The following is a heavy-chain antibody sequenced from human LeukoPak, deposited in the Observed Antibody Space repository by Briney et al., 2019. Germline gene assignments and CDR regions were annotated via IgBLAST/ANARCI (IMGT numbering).Heavy chain of an antibody. CDR3: AKESPYRAPTRTYYFDY. CDR2: ISGSDGRL. D-gene: IGHD1-14*01. Sequence: LTGGSLRLSCAASGFTFSSYAMSWVRQAPGKGLEWVSAISGSDGRLFYADSVKGRFTISRDNSKNTLFLQMNSLRAEDTALYYCAKESPYRAPTRTYYFDYWGQGTLVTVSS. CDR1: GFTFSSYA. V-gene: IGHV3-23*01. J-gene: IGHJ4*02.